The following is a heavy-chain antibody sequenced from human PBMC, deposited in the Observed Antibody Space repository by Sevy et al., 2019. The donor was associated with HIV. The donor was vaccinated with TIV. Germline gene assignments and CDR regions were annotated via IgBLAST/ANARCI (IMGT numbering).Heavy chain of an antibody. V-gene: IGHV4-34*01. CDR1: GGSFSGYY. Sequence: LPETLSLTCAVHGGSFSGYYWNWIRQPPGKGLEWIGEINHSGSTHYNPSLKSRVTISVDTSKNQFSLKLSSVTAADTAVYYCARSPPIVVVPGAPSWFDPWGQGTLVTVSS. D-gene: IGHD2-2*01. CDR3: ARSPPIVVVPGAPSWFDP. CDR2: INHSGST. J-gene: IGHJ5*02.